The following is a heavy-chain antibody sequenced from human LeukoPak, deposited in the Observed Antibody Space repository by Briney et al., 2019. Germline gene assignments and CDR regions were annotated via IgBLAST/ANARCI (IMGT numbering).Heavy chain of an antibody. D-gene: IGHD3-22*01. CDR1: GFTFTTYW. CDR3: ARGTEVYYDSSSYYSY. Sequence: PGGSLRLSCAASGFTFTTYWMSWVRQAPVKGLEWVANIKQDGGEKYFVDSVKGRFTISRDDAKNSLYLQMNSLRAEDTAFYYCARGTEVYYDSSSYYSYWGQGTLVTVSS. J-gene: IGHJ4*02. CDR2: IKQDGGEK. V-gene: IGHV3-7*03.